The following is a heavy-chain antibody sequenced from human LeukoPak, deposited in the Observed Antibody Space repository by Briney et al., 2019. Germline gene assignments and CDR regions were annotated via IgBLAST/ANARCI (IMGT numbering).Heavy chain of an antibody. Sequence: ASVKVSCKASGYIFSGYYMHWVRQAPGQGLEWMGWSNPTSGGTNSAQKFQGRVTMTRDTSISTAYMELFRLRSDDTAVYYCARGASLYYDTSGYPFDYWGQGTLVTVSS. CDR1: GYIFSGYY. D-gene: IGHD3-22*01. CDR3: ARGASLYYDTSGYPFDY. CDR2: SNPTSGGT. V-gene: IGHV1-2*02. J-gene: IGHJ4*02.